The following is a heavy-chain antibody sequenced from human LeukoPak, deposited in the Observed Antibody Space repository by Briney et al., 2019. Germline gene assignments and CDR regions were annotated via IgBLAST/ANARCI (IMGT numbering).Heavy chain of an antibody. CDR1: GDSVSSNSAA. Sequence: SQTLSLTCAISGDSVSSNSAAWNWIRQSPSRGLEWLGRTYYRSKWYNDYAVSVKSRITINSDTSKNQFSLQVKSVTPEGTAVYYCARDVLIYAIFAFDIWGQGTVVTVSS. CDR3: ARDVLIYAIFAFDI. J-gene: IGHJ3*02. D-gene: IGHD2-8*01. V-gene: IGHV6-1*01. CDR2: TYYRSKWYN.